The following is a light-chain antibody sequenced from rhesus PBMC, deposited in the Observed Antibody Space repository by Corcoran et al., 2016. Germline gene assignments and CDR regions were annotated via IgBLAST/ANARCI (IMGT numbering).Light chain of an antibody. J-gene: IGKJ1*01. Sequence: DIQMTQSPSSLSASVGDRVTITCRASQGITNDLAWYQQKPGETPKLLIYEASTLQSGIPSRFSGSGSGTDFTLTITRLQSEVFGTYHCQHYYSTPRTFGQGTKVEI. V-gene: IGKV1-25*01. CDR1: QGITND. CDR3: QHYYSTPRT. CDR2: EAS.